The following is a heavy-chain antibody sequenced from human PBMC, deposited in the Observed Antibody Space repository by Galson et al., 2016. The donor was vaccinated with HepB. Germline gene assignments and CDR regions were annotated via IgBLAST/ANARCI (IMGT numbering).Heavy chain of an antibody. CDR2: VYYSGST. V-gene: IGHV4-61*01. Sequence: ETLSLTCTVSGGSISSDSHYWSWIRQPPGKELEWIGYVYYSGSTNYNPSLKSRVTISVDTSKNQFSLKLSSVTDADTAVYYCARARYDILTGEHWYFDPLGRGTQVSVS. CDR1: GGSISSDSHY. D-gene: IGHD3-9*01. CDR3: ARARYDILTGEHWYFDP. J-gene: IGHJ2*01.